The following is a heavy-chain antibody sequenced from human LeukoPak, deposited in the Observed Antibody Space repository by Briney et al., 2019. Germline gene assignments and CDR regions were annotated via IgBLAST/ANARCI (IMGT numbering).Heavy chain of an antibody. CDR1: GFTFSRSD. Sequence: GGSLGLSCAASGFTFSRSDMHWVRQAPGKGLEWVTLISSDGSNIYYADSVKGRLTTSRDNSKNTLYLQMDSLRAEDTAVYYCAKVSPSGASYFHYWGQGTLVTVSS. D-gene: IGHD1-26*01. CDR3: AKVSPSGASYFHY. J-gene: IGHJ4*02. CDR2: ISSDGSNI. V-gene: IGHV3-30*18.